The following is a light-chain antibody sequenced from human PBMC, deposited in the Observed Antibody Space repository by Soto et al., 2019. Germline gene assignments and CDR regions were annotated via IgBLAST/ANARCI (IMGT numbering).Light chain of an antibody. Sequence: EVVLTQSPATLSLSPGERATLSCRASQSVFGYLAWYQHKPGQAPRLLIYDAYKRATGVPARFSGSGSETDFTLIISSLEPEDFAVYYCQQRSDSPPLTFGGGTKA. J-gene: IGKJ4*01. CDR2: DAY. V-gene: IGKV3-11*01. CDR1: QSVFGY. CDR3: QQRSDSPPLT.